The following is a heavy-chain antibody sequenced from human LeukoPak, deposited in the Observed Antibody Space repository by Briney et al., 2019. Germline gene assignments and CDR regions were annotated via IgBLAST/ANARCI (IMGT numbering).Heavy chain of an antibody. V-gene: IGHV3-13*01. CDR2: IGTAGDT. CDR1: GFTFSNYD. CDR3: ASSPAYSSSWYAIDN. J-gene: IGHJ4*02. Sequence: PGGSLRLSCAASGFTFSNYDMHWVRQAAGKGLEWVSGIGTAGDTYYPASAKGRFTISRENAKSTLYLQINSLSAGDTAVYYCASSPAYSSSWYAIDNWGQGTLVTVSS. D-gene: IGHD6-13*01.